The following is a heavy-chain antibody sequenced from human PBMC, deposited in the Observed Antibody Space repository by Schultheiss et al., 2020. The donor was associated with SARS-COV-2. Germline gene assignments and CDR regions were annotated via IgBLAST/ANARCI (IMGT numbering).Heavy chain of an antibody. CDR3: ARGGSSGWRGWFDP. CDR2: ISSSSSYI. D-gene: IGHD6-19*01. V-gene: IGHV3-21*01. CDR1: GFTFSSYS. J-gene: IGHJ5*02. Sequence: GESLKISCAASGFTFSSYSMNWVRQAPGKGLEWVSSISSSSSYIYYADSVKGRFTISRDNSKNTLYLQMNSLRAEDTAVYYCARGGSSGWRGWFDPWGQGTLVTVSS.